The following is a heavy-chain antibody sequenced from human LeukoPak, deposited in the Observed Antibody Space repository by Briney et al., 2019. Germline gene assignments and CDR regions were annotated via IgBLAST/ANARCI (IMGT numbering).Heavy chain of an antibody. CDR3: GRYDYGDYD. CDR1: GFSFSTYG. CDR2: ISGSGGST. J-gene: IGHJ4*02. Sequence: GGSLRLSCAASGFSFSTYGMHWVRQAPGKGLEWVSAISGSGGSTYYADSVKGRFTISRDNSKNTLYLQMNSLRAEDTAVYYCGRYDYGDYDRGQGTLVTVSS. D-gene: IGHD4-17*01. V-gene: IGHV3-23*01.